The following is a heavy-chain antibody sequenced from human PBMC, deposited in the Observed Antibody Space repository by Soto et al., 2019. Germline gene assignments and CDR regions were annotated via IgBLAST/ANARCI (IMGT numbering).Heavy chain of an antibody. Sequence: SVKVSCKASGFTFTSSAVQWVRQARGQRLEWIGWIVVGSGNTNYAQKFQERVTITRDMSTSTAYMELSSLRSEDTAVYYCAAASGYNWNYPGYYYGMDVWGQGTTVTVSS. CDR3: AAASGYNWNYPGYYYGMDV. CDR2: IVVGSGNT. V-gene: IGHV1-58*01. D-gene: IGHD1-7*01. CDR1: GFTFTSSA. J-gene: IGHJ6*02.